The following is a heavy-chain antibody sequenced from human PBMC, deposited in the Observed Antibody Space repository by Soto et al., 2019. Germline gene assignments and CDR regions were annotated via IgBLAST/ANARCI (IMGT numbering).Heavy chain of an antibody. D-gene: IGHD3-10*01. Sequence: GGSLRLSCAASGFTFSRYSMNWVRQAPGKGLEWVSSISSTTNYIYYADSMKGRFTVSRDNAKNSVYLDMNSLRAEDTAVYYCARGYYGSGSLPLFDYWGQGTLVTVSS. CDR2: ISSTTNYI. CDR1: GFTFSRYS. CDR3: ARGYYGSGSLPLFDY. V-gene: IGHV3-21*04. J-gene: IGHJ4*02.